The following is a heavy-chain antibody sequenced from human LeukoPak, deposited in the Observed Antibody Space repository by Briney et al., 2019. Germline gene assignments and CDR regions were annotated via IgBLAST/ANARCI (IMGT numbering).Heavy chain of an antibody. CDR3: GKTTVGYSSGQKPAWPVDY. CDR2: TFGSGSSP. Sequence: AGSLRLSCEASGFTFGSYAMYWVRQPPGQGLEWDAGTFGSGSSPHYADSVNGRFTISRDNSQNTVYLHINSLRAEDTAVYYCGKTTVGYSSGQKPAWPVDYWGQGTLVTVSS. V-gene: IGHV3-23*01. CDR1: GFTFGSYA. J-gene: IGHJ4*02. D-gene: IGHD5-18*01.